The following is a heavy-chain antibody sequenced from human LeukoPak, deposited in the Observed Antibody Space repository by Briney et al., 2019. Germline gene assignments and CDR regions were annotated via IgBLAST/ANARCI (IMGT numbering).Heavy chain of an antibody. J-gene: IGHJ4*02. CDR2: VFHSGST. CDR1: GASISSNTW. Sequence: SEALSLTCAVSGASISSNTWWSWVRQPPGKWLEWTGEVFHSGSTNYNPSLESRLTISMDKSKNHFSLKLSSVTAADTAVYYCAREIFGARAFEYWGQGILVTVSS. CDR3: AREIFGARAFEY. D-gene: IGHD3-3*01. V-gene: IGHV4-4*02.